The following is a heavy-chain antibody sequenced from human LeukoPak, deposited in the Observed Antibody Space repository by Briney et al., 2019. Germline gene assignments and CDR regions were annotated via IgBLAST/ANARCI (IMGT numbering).Heavy chain of an antibody. V-gene: IGHV3-23*01. J-gene: IGHJ6*02. CDR2: ISGSGDLT. Sequence: GGFLRLSCAVSGFTFSSYAMNWVRQAPGKGLEWVSAISGSGDLTHYADSVKGRFTISRDNSKNTLYLQMNSLRAEDTAVYYCAKHRGFYFYYVMDVWGQGTTVTVSS. D-gene: IGHD1-26*01. CDR1: GFTFSSYA. CDR3: AKHRGFYFYYVMDV.